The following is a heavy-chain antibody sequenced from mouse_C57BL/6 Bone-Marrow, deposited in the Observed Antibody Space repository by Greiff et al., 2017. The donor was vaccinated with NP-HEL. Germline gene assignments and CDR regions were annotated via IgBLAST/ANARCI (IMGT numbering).Heavy chain of an antibody. CDR3: ERHGNYPRYAMDD. CDR2: LNPNYGTT. CDR1: GYSFTDYN. J-gene: IGHJ4*01. V-gene: IGHV1-39*01. Sequence: VQLQQSGPELVKPGASVKISCKASGYSFTDYNMNWVKQSNGKSLEWIGVLNPNYGTTSYNQKFKGKATLTVDQSSSTAYMQLNSLTAEDTAVYYCERHGNYPRYAMDDWGKGTSVTGSS. D-gene: IGHD2-1*01.